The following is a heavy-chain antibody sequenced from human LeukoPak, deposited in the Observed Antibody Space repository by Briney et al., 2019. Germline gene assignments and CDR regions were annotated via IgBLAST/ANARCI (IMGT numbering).Heavy chain of an antibody. CDR2: VTGSGGST. J-gene: IGHJ4*02. Sequence: GGSLRLSCAASGFTFSSYAMSWVRQGPGKGLEWVSSVTGSGGSTYYADSVKGRFTISRDNSKNTLHLQINSLRAEDTAVYYCAKSVGFSNSSGWYQLDLDFDYWGQGTLVTVSS. CDR1: GFTFSSYA. CDR3: AKSVGFSNSSGWYQLDLDFDY. D-gene: IGHD6-19*01. V-gene: IGHV3-23*01.